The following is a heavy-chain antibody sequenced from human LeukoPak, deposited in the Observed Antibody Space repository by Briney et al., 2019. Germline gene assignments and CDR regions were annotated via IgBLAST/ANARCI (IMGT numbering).Heavy chain of an antibody. Sequence: SVKVSCKASGGTFSSYAISWVRQAPGQGLEWMGGIIPIFGTANYAQKSQGRVTITADESTSTAYMELSSLRSEDTAVYYCASLGVFYDSRGYYSYWGQGTLVTVSS. CDR1: GGTFSSYA. J-gene: IGHJ4*02. CDR3: ASLGVFYDSRGYYSY. D-gene: IGHD3-22*01. V-gene: IGHV1-69*01. CDR2: IIPIFGTA.